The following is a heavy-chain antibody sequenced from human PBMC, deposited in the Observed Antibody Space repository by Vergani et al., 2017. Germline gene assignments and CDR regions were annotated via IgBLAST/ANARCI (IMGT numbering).Heavy chain of an antibody. CDR3: AKDDYNYYYYGMDV. V-gene: IGHV3-43*02. Sequence: VQLVESGGGVVQPGRSLRLSCAASGFTFDDYAMHWVRKAPGKGLEWVALISGDGGSTYYADSVKGRFTISRDNSKNSLYLQMNSLRTEDTALYYCAKDDYNYYYYGMDVWGQGTTVTVSS. D-gene: IGHD4-11*01. CDR1: GFTFDDYA. J-gene: IGHJ6*02. CDR2: ISGDGGST.